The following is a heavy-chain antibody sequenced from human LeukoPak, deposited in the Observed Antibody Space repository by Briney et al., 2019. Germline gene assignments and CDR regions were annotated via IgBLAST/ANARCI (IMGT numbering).Heavy chain of an antibody. CDR3: ARGRVGATKPYDY. CDR2: INHSGST. Sequence: PSETLSLICAVYGGSFSGYYWSWIRQPPGKGLEWIGEINHSGSTNYNPSLKSRVTISVDTSKNQFSLKLSSVTAADTAVYYCARGRVGATKPYDYWGQGTLVTVSS. D-gene: IGHD1-26*01. CDR1: GGSFSGYY. V-gene: IGHV4-34*01. J-gene: IGHJ4*02.